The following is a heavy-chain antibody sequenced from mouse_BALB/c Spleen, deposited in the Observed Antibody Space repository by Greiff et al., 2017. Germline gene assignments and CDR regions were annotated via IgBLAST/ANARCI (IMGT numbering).Heavy chain of an antibody. D-gene: IGHD1-1*01. J-gene: IGHJ1*01. CDR1: GFTFSSYT. V-gene: IGHV5-12-2*01. CDR3: ARHTSYGSSHWYFDV. CDR2: ISNGGGST. Sequence: DVMLVESGGGLVQPGGSLKLSCAASGFTFSSYTMSWVRQTPEKRLEWVAYISNGGGSTYYPDTVKGRFTISRDNAKNTLYLQMSSLKSEDTAMYYCARHTSYGSSHWYFDVWGAGTTVTVSS.